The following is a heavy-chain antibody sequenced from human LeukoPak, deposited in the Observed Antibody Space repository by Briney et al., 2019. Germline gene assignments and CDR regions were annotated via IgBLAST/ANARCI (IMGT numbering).Heavy chain of an antibody. Sequence: SETLSLTCTVSGGSISSSSYYWGWIRQPPGKGLEWIGSIYYSGSTYYNPSLKSRVTISVDTSKNQLSLKLSSVTAADTAVYYCARLNWNYANWFDPWGQGTLVTVSS. J-gene: IGHJ5*02. V-gene: IGHV4-39*01. CDR2: IYYSGST. CDR1: GGSISSSSYY. CDR3: ARLNWNYANWFDP. D-gene: IGHD1-7*01.